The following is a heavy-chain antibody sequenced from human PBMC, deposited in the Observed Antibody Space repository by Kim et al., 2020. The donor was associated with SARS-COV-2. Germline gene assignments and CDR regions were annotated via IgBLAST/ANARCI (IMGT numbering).Heavy chain of an antibody. J-gene: IGHJ4*02. D-gene: IGHD6-19*01. CDR1: GFTFSSYA. Sequence: GGSLRLSCAASGFTFSSYAMSWVRQAPGKGLEWVSAIVSSGGSTYYADSVKGRFTISRDNSKNTLYLQMNSLRAEDTAIYYCAKDRLSSGWYPFNYWGQGTLVTVSS. CDR3: AKDRLSSGWYPFNY. CDR2: IVSSGGST. V-gene: IGHV3-23*01.